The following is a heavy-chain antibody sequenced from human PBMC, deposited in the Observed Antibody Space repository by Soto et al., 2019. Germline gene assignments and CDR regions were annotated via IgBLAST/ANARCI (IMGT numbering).Heavy chain of an antibody. CDR3: ARAGPYYDSSGYYSYAFDI. D-gene: IGHD3-22*01. V-gene: IGHV1-18*01. CDR2: ISAYNGNT. CDR1: GYTFTSYG. Sequence: ASAKVSCKASGYTFTSYGISWVRQAPGQGLEWMGWISAYNGNTNYAQKLQGRVTMTTDTSTSTAYMELRSLRSDDTAVYYCARAGPYYDSSGYYSYAFDIWGQGTMVTVSS. J-gene: IGHJ3*02.